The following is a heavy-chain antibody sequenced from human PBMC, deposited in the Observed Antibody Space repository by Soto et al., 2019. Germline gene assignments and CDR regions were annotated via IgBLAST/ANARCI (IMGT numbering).Heavy chain of an antibody. V-gene: IGHV5-51*03. CDR2: IFPSDSDT. Sequence: GESLKISCRTSGYRFTSYWIAWVRQMPGKGLEWMGIIFPSDSDTRYSPSFQGQVTISADRSTSTVLLQWASLKASDTAVYFCARKDKSGYFNWFDPWGQGTLVTVSS. D-gene: IGHD3-22*01. CDR1: GYRFTSYW. CDR3: ARKDKSGYFNWFDP. J-gene: IGHJ5*02.